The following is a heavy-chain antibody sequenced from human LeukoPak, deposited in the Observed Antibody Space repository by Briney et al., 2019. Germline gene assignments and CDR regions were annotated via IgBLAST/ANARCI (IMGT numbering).Heavy chain of an antibody. D-gene: IGHD4/OR15-4a*01. Sequence: KSGGSLRLSCAASGFTFSSYSMNWVRQAPGKGLEWVSSISSSSSYIYYADSVKGRFTISRDNAKNSLYLQMNSLRAEDTAVYYCARDRCPSTFYYYYMDVWGKGATVTVSS. J-gene: IGHJ6*03. CDR2: ISSSSSYI. V-gene: IGHV3-21*01. CDR3: ARDRCPSTFYYYYMDV. CDR1: GFTFSSYS.